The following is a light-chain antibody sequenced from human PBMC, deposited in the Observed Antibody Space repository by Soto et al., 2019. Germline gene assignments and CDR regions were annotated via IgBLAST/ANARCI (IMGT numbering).Light chain of an antibody. J-gene: IGKJ3*01. CDR3: LQDYNYPFT. V-gene: IGKV1-6*01. CDR2: EAS. Sequence: AIQMTQSPSSLAASVGDRVTITCRASQGIRTDLGWYQQRPGKAPKLLIYEASNLRSEVPSRFSGSRSGTVFTLTISSLQPEDFATYYCLQDYNYPFTFGPGTKVEI. CDR1: QGIRTD.